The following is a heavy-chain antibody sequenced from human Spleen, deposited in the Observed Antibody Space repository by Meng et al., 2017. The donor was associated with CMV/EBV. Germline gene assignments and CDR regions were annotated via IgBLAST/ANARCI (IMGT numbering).Heavy chain of an antibody. J-gene: IGHJ4*02. CDR3: ARGGTYYDFWTAYYRPFDF. Sequence: SETLSLTCTVSGGSISSYYWSWIRQPPGKGLEWIGYIYYSGSTNYSPSLNSRVTMSVDPSKNQFSLKVRSVTAADTAVYYCARGGTYYDFWTAYYRPFDFWGQGTLATVSS. D-gene: IGHD3-3*01. CDR2: IYYSGST. CDR1: GGSISSYY. V-gene: IGHV4-59*12.